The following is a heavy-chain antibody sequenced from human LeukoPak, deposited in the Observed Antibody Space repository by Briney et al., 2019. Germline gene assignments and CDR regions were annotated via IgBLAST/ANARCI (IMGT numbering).Heavy chain of an antibody. D-gene: IGHD1-26*01. V-gene: IGHV3-23*01. CDR2: ISDSGGST. Sequence: GGSLRLSCAASGFTFSSYAMNWVRQAPGKGLEWVSVISDSGGSTSYADSVKGRFTISRDSSKNTLFLHMNTLRAEDTAIYYCAKDRTVGASYWYFDLWGRGTLVTVSS. CDR1: GFTFSSYA. CDR3: AKDRTVGASYWYFDL. J-gene: IGHJ2*01.